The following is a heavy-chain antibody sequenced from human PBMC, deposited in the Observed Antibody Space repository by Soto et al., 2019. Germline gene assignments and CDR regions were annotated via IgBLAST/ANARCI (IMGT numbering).Heavy chain of an antibody. V-gene: IGHV4-38-2*01. D-gene: IGHD1-1*01. J-gene: IGHJ4*02. CDR2: IYHSGST. CDR1: GYSISSYYY. Sequence: PSETLSLTCAVSGYSISSYYYWGWIRQPPGKGLEWIGSIYHSGSTYYNPSLESRVTTSLDTSKNQVSLKLSSVTAADTAVYYCARRAETNGWNGFGADKYYFDFWGQGTLVTVSS. CDR3: ARRAETNGWNGFGADKYYFDF.